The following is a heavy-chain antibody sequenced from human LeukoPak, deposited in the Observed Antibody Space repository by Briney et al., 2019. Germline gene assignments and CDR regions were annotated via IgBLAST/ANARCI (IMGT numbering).Heavy chain of an antibody. CDR3: ASVFASPPRVFDN. Sequence: PSETLSLTCTVACPSTTIPTYDSGWIRQPPGKGLEWIGSIHHSGKSDYNPSFKSRATVSVDTSKSQFDLTLSSLTTSATAVDYCASVFASPPRVFDNCGQGRLVTVS. J-gene: IGHJ4*02. D-gene: IGHD3-10*02. CDR1: CPSTTIPTYD. CDR2: IHHSGKS. V-gene: IGHV4-39*06.